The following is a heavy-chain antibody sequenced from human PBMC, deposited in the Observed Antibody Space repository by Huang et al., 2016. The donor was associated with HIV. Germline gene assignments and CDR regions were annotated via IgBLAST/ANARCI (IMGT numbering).Heavy chain of an antibody. CDR1: GGSFSGYF. J-gene: IGHJ5*01. CDR3: AREIMISFGGPFDS. V-gene: IGHV4-34*02. CDR2: INHAGAT. D-gene: IGHD3-16*01. Sequence: QVQLEQWGAGLLKPSATLSLTCAVYGGSFSGYFWTWLRQSPGKGLEWIGQINHAGATDYNPSLKSRATISVDTSKNQFSLKLTSVTAADTAIYYCAREIMISFGGPFDSWGHGNLVTVSS.